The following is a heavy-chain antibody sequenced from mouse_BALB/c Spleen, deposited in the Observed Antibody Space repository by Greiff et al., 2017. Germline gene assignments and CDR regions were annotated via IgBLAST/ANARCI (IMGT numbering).Heavy chain of an antibody. CDR3: AREGVLDGYYVRAMDY. CDR2: IWAGGST. Sequence: VQRVESGPGLVAPSQSLSITCTVSGFSLTSYGVHWVRQPPGKGLEWLGVIWAGGSTNYNSALMSRLSISKDNSKSQVFLKMNRLQTDDTAMYYCAREGVLDGYYVRAMDYWGQGTSVTVSS. CDR1: GFSLTSYG. V-gene: IGHV2-9*02. D-gene: IGHD2-3*01. J-gene: IGHJ4*01.